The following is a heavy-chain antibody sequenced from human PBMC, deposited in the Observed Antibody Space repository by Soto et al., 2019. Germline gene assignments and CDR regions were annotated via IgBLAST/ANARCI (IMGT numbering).Heavy chain of an antibody. D-gene: IGHD4-17*01. CDR3: AKTHPAYGDYGDAFDI. Sequence: EVQLLESGGGLVQPGGSLRLSCAASGFTFSSYAMSWVRQAPGKGLEWVSAISGSGGSTYYADSVKGRFTISRDNSKNTLYLQMNSRRAEDTAVYYCAKTHPAYGDYGDAFDIWGQGNMVTVSS. CDR1: GFTFSSYA. V-gene: IGHV3-23*01. CDR2: ISGSGGST. J-gene: IGHJ3*02.